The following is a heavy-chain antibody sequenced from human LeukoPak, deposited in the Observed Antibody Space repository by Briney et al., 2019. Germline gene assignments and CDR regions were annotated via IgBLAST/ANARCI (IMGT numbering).Heavy chain of an antibody. Sequence: GASVKVSCKASGYTLTSYGISWVRQAPGQGLEWMAWINAYNGDTNYAQKFQGRVTLTTDTSTSTAYMELRSLRSDDTAVYYCARDGSGVWFDYWGQGTLVTVSS. D-gene: IGHD3-10*01. J-gene: IGHJ4*02. CDR3: ARDGSGVWFDY. CDR2: INAYNGDT. V-gene: IGHV1-18*01. CDR1: GYTLTSYG.